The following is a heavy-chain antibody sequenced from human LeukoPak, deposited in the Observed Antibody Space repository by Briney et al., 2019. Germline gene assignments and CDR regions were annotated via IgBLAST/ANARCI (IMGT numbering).Heavy chain of an antibody. CDR3: AKGSSDTAMVNDY. Sequence: GGSLRLSCGASGFTFSSYGMHWVRQAPGKGLEWVAFTRYDGSNKYYADSVKGRFTISRDNSKNTLYLQMNSLRAEDTAVYYCAKGSSDTAMVNDYWGQGTLVTVSS. CDR2: TRYDGSNK. CDR1: GFTFSSYG. J-gene: IGHJ4*02. V-gene: IGHV3-30*02. D-gene: IGHD5-18*01.